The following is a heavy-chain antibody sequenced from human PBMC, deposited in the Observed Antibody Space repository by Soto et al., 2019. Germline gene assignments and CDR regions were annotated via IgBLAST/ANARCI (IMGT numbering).Heavy chain of an antibody. D-gene: IGHD3-10*01. CDR2: ISYDGSNK. Sequence: GGSLRLSCAASGFTFSSYAMHWVRQAPGKGLEWVAVISYDGSNKYYADSVKGRFTISRDNSKNTLYLQMNSLRAEDTAVYYCARVGLLWFGPFDYWGQGTLVTVSS. CDR1: GFTFSSYA. CDR3: ARVGLLWFGPFDY. V-gene: IGHV3-30-3*01. J-gene: IGHJ4*02.